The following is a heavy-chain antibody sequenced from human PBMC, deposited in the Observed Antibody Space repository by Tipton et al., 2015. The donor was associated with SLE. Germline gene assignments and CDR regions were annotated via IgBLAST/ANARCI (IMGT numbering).Heavy chain of an antibody. CDR1: GLTFSSYA. CDR2: IRGSGGST. D-gene: IGHD4-23*01. CDR3: AKDSGIKDYGGRH. V-gene: IGHV3-23*01. J-gene: IGHJ4*02. Sequence: GSLRLSCAASGLTFSSYAMSWVRQAPGKGLEWVSAIRGSGGSTYYADSVKGRFTISRDNSKNTLYLQMNSLRAEDTAVYYGAKDSGIKDYGGRHWGQGTLVTVSS.